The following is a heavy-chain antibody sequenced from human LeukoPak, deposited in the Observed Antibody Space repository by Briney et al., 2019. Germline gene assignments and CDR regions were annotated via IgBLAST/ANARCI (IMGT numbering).Heavy chain of an antibody. CDR2: ISAYNGNT. CDR1: GYTFTSYG. J-gene: IGHJ6*02. D-gene: IGHD3-3*01. Sequence: ASVKVFCKASGYTFTSYGISWVRQAPGQGLEWMGWISAYNGNTNYAQKLQGRVTMTTDTSTSTAYMELRSLRSDDTAVYYCARRAGVGITIFGVVRGYYYYGMDVWGQGTTVTVSS. V-gene: IGHV1-18*01. CDR3: ARRAGVGITIFGVVRGYYYYGMDV.